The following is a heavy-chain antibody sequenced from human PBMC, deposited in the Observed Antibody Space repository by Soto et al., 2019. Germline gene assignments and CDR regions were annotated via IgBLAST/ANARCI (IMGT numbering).Heavy chain of an antibody. CDR2: IYYSGST. Sequence: QVQLQESGPGLVKPSETLSLTCTVSGGSISSYYWSWIRQPPGKGLEWIGYIYYSGSTNYNPSLKGPIPKIVRTVKNQFFLKLGSGAAAGPGGYLCGGGYGGRFYYWGPGTLGTLPS. V-gene: IGHV4-59*08. CDR3: GGGYGGRFYY. D-gene: IGHD3-16*01. J-gene: IGHJ4*02. CDR1: GGSISSYY.